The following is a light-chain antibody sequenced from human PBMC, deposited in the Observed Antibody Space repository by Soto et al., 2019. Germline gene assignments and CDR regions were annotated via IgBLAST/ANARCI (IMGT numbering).Light chain of an antibody. V-gene: IGKV3-11*01. CDR1: QSVSR. Sequence: EVVLTQSPATLSLSPGERATLSCRASQSVSRLAWYQQKPGQAPRLLIYDASNRATGIPARFSGSGSGTDFTLTISSLEAEDFAVYYCQHGGWLFGGGTKVDIK. CDR3: QHGGWL. J-gene: IGKJ4*01. CDR2: DAS.